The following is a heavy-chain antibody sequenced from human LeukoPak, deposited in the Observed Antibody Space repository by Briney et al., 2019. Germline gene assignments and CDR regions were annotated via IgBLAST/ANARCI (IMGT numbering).Heavy chain of an antibody. CDR2: IYYSGST. Sequence: KSSETLSLTCTVSGGSISSGDYYWSWIRQPPGMGLEWIGYIYYSGSTNYNPSLKSRVTISVDTSKNQFSLKLSSVTAADTAVYYCARMDRYYYDSSGLIWAFDIWGQGTMVTVSS. J-gene: IGHJ3*02. CDR1: GGSISSGDYY. CDR3: ARMDRYYYDSSGLIWAFDI. D-gene: IGHD3-22*01. V-gene: IGHV4-61*08.